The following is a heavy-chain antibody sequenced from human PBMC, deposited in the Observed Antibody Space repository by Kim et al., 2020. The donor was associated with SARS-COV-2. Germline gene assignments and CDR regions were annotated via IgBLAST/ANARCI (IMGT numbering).Heavy chain of an antibody. D-gene: IGHD6-25*01. V-gene: IGHV3-66*01. CDR3: ARDLGTMAAAAGMDV. Sequence: SVKGRFTIAGYNSKNALYLQMSSLRAEDPAVYYCARDLGTMAAAAGMDVWGQGTTVTVSS. J-gene: IGHJ6*02.